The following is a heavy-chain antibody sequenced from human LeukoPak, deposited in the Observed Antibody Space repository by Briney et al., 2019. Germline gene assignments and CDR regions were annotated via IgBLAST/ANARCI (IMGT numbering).Heavy chain of an antibody. Sequence: PSETLSLTCTVSGGSISSYYWSWIRQPPGKGLEWIGYIYYGGSTNYNPSLKSRVTISVDTSKNQFSLKLSSVTAADTAVYYCARAPALIAAAANYYMDVWGKGTTVTVSS. D-gene: IGHD6-13*01. CDR2: IYYGGST. CDR1: GGSISSYY. V-gene: IGHV4-59*12. J-gene: IGHJ6*03. CDR3: ARAPALIAAAANYYMDV.